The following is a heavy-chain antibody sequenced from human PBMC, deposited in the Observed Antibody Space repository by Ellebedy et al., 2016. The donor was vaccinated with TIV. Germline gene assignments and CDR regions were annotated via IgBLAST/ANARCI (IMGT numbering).Heavy chain of an antibody. CDR2: ISYDGRNA. J-gene: IGHJ4*02. CDR1: GFIFSSYA. CDR3: ARDGVWGGDY. Sequence: GGSLRLXXAASGFIFSSYAIHWVRQAPGKGLEWVAFISYDGRNADYADSVKGRFTISRDNAQNTLYLQMNSLRAEDTAVYYCARDGVWGGDYWGQGTLVTVSS. D-gene: IGHD2-8*01. V-gene: IGHV3-30*04.